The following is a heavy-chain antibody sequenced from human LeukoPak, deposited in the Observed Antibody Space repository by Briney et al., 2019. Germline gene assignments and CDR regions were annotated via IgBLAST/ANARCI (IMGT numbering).Heavy chain of an antibody. V-gene: IGHV3-7*03. CDR3: AKGKRYPDY. D-gene: IGHD1-1*01. CDR2: LNLDGSDK. Sequence: GGSLRLSCVVSGSTFSESWMSWVRQAPGKGLGWVASLNLDGSDKYYVDSVKGRFTISGDNAKNSLYLQMDSLRVEDTAVYYCAKGKRYPDYWGQGTLVTVSS. CDR1: GSTFSESW. J-gene: IGHJ4*02.